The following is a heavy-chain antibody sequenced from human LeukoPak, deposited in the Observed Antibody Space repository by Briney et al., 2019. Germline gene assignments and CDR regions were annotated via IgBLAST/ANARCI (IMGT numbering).Heavy chain of an antibody. V-gene: IGHV1-18*01. Sequence: GASVKVSCKASGYSFTSYGISWVRQAPGQGLEWMGWVSAYDGDTKYAQKLKGRVTMTTDTSTNTAYMELRSLRSDDTAVYYCARDTTAYSSDWYVLHYWGQGTLVTVSS. CDR1: GYSFTSYG. J-gene: IGHJ4*02. CDR3: ARDTTAYSSDWYVLHY. D-gene: IGHD6-19*01. CDR2: VSAYDGDT.